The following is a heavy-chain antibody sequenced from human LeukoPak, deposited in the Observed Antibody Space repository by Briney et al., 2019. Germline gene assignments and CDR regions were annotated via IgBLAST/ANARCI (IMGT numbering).Heavy chain of an antibody. J-gene: IGHJ4*02. V-gene: IGHV4-39*07. Sequence: SETLSLTCTVSGGSISSSSYYWGWIRQPPGTGLEWIGSIYYSGSTYYNPSLKSRVTISVDTSKNQFSLKLSSVTAADTAVYYCARDGALVVTAIPFDYWGQGTLVTVSS. D-gene: IGHD2-21*02. CDR1: GGSISSSSYY. CDR2: IYYSGST. CDR3: ARDGALVVTAIPFDY.